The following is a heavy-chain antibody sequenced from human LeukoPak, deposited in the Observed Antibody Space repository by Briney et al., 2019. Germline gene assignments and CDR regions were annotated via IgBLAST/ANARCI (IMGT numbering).Heavy chain of an antibody. Sequence: SVKVSCKASGGTFSSYAISWVRQASGPGLEWMGGIIPIFGTANYAQKFQGRVTITTDESTSTAYMELSSLRSEDTAVYYCARWVAAAGYYYMDVWGKGTTVTVSS. CDR3: ARWVAAAGYYYMDV. J-gene: IGHJ6*03. D-gene: IGHD6-13*01. V-gene: IGHV1-69*05. CDR1: GGTFSSYA. CDR2: IIPIFGTA.